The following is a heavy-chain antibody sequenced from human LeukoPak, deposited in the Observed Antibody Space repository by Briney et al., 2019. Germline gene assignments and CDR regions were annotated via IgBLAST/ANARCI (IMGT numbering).Heavy chain of an antibody. CDR1: GGSISSSSYD. V-gene: IGHV4-39*01. D-gene: IGHD3-22*01. CDR2: IYYSGST. J-gene: IGHJ4*02. Sequence: SETLSLTCTVSGGSISSSSYDWGWIRQPPGKGLEWIGSIYYSGSTYYNPSLKSRVTISVDTSKNQFSLKLSSVTAADTAVYHCARDSSGYYRIDYWVQGTLVTVSS. CDR3: ARDSSGYYRIDY.